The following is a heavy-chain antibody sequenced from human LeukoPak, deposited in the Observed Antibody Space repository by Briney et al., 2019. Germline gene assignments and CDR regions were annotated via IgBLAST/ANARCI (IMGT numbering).Heavy chain of an antibody. CDR2: AYYTGSI. CDR1: GDSISSLSYY. CDR3: ARQKRYCSSISCFYFDS. D-gene: IGHD2-2*01. J-gene: IGHJ4*02. Sequence: SETLSLTCIVSGDSISSLSYYWGWIRQPPGKGLEWIGSAYYTGSIFYNPSLKSRVSISVDTSKNQFSLKLSSVTAPDTAVYYCARQKRYCSSISCFYFDSWGQGTLVTVSS. V-gene: IGHV4-39*01.